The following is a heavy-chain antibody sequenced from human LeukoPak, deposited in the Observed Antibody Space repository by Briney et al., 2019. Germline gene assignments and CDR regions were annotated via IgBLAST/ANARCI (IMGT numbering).Heavy chain of an antibody. CDR3: ARSIGGTYFDY. J-gene: IGHJ4*02. CDR2: IYPGDSDT. CDR1: GYSFTTYW. D-gene: IGHD2-21*01. V-gene: IGHV5-51*01. Sequence: GESLKISCKGSGYSFTTYWIGWVRQMPGKGLEWMGIIYPGDSDTRFSPPFQGQVTISADKSISTAYLQWSSLKASDTAIYYCARSIGGTYFDYWGQGALVTVSS.